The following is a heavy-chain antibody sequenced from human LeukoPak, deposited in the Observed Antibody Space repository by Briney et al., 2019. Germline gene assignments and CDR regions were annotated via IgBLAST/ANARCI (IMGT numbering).Heavy chain of an antibody. V-gene: IGHV1-18*01. D-gene: IGHD6-13*01. CDR2: ISTYSGNT. J-gene: IGHJ5*02. CDR3: ARDGRGHWDTRIWYLGNWFEP. CDR1: GYTFTTYG. Sequence: ASVKDSCKASGYTFTTYGISWVRQAPGQGPEWMGRISTYSGNTHYAQGLQGRVTLTTDTSRSTAYMDLRSLRSDDTAVYYCARDGRGHWDTRIWYLGNWFEPWGQGTLVTVSS.